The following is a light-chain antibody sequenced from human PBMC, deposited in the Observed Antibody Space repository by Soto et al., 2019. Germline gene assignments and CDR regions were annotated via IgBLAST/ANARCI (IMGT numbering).Light chain of an antibody. V-gene: IGLV2-14*03. J-gene: IGLJ1*01. CDR3: SSYSRSSTLYV. CDR1: SSDVGGYKY. CDR2: DVN. Sequence: QSVLTQPASVSGSPGQSITISCTGTSSDVGGYKYVSWYQQHSGKAPKLMRYDVNNRPSGASNRFSGSKSVNTASLTISGLQADDEADYYCSSYSRSSTLYVFGTGTKLTVL.